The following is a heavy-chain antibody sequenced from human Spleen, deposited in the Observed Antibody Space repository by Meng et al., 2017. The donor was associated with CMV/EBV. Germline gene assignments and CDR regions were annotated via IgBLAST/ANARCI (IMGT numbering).Heavy chain of an antibody. CDR1: GGSVSSGSYF. J-gene: IGHJ5*02. V-gene: IGHV4-61*01. CDR3: ARGKGWFDP. Sequence: GSLRLSCTVSGGSVSSGSYFWNWIRQPPGKGLEWIYYMYYSGSTNYNPSLKSRVTISVATSKNQVSLRLNSVTAADTAGYYCARGKGWFDPWGQGTLVTVSS. CDR2: MYYSGST.